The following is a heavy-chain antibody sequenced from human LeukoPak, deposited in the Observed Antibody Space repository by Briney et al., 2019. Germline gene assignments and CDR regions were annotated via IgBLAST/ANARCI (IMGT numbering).Heavy chain of an antibody. CDR3: ARGYSSGWKPLGAFDI. J-gene: IGHJ3*02. Sequence: GGSLRLSCAASGFTVSSNYMSWVRQAPGKGLEWGSVIYSGGSTYYADSVKGRFTISRDNSKNTLYLQMNSLRAEDTAVYYCARGYSSGWKPLGAFDIWGQGTMVTVSS. CDR2: IYSGGST. CDR1: GFTVSSNY. D-gene: IGHD6-19*01. V-gene: IGHV3-66*01.